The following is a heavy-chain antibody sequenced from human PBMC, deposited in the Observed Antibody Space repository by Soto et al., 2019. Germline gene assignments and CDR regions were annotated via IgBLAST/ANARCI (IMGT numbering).Heavy chain of an antibody. CDR1: GFSLSTRGVG. J-gene: IGHJ4*02. Sequence: QITLKESGPTLVKPTQTLTLTCTFSGFSLSTRGVGVGWIRQPPGKALEWLAIIYWDDDKRYSPSLKSRLTITKDTSKTQVVLTMTNMDPVDTATYYCAHKGGGDRILDYWGQGTLVTVSS. V-gene: IGHV2-5*02. CDR3: AHKGGGDRILDY. CDR2: IYWDDDK. D-gene: IGHD3-16*01.